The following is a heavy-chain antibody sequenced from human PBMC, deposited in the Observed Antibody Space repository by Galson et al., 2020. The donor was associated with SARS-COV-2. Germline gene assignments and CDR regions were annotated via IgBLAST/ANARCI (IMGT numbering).Heavy chain of an antibody. J-gene: IGHJ6*03. CDR1: GGSISSSPYY. D-gene: IGHD2-15*01. CDR2: IYYSGNTY. Sequence: SETLSLTCTVSGGSISSSPYYWGWIRQPPGKGLEWIGNIYYSGNTYYYNPSLKSRVTITVDTFKNQFSLWVSSVTAADTAVYYCARLDCRGGSCYYYSYYLDVWGKGITVTVSS. CDR3: ARLDCRGGSCYYYSYYLDV. V-gene: IGHV4-39*01.